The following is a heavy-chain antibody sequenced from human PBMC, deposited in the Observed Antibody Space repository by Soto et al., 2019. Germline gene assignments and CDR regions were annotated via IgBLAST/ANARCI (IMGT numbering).Heavy chain of an antibody. CDR3: ARNPVSGYYDSSGYYTYYYYGMDV. D-gene: IGHD3-22*01. CDR1: GGSISSGGYY. J-gene: IGHJ6*02. Sequence: SETLSLTCTVSGGSISSGGYYWSWIRQHPGKGLEWIGYIYYSGSTYYNPSLKSRVTISVDTSKNQFSLKLSSVNAADTAVYYCARNPVSGYYDSSGYYTYYYYGMDVWGQGTTVTVSS. CDR2: IYYSGST. V-gene: IGHV4-31*03.